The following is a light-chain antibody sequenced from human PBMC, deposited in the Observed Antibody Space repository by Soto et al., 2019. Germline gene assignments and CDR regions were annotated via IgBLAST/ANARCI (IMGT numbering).Light chain of an antibody. CDR3: LQANSLPVT. Sequence: DIQMTQSPPSVSASVGDRVTITCRASQDISGWLAWYQQKPGRAPKLLIYAASSLQSAVPSRFSGSASGTDFTLTISSLQPEDFATYYCLQANSLPVTFCQGTRLEIK. V-gene: IGKV1-12*01. J-gene: IGKJ5*01. CDR2: AAS. CDR1: QDISGW.